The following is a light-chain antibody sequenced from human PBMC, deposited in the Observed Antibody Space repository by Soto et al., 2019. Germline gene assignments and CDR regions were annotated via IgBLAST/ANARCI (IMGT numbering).Light chain of an antibody. J-gene: IGLJ1*01. CDR3: CSDTGNDAYV. CDR2: EVT. Sequence: XSALTQPASVSGSPGQSITISCTGTSSDVGRYNFVSWYQQHPGKVPKLMIYEVTKRPSGVSNRFSGSKSGNTASLTISGLQAEDEADYYCCSDTGNDAYVFGPGNKVTLL. CDR1: SSDVGRYNF. V-gene: IGLV2-23*02.